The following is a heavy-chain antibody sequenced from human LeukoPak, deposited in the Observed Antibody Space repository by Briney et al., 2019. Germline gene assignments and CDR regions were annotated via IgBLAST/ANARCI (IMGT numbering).Heavy chain of an antibody. Sequence: GGSLRLSCAASGFTFSNYWMHWVRQSPGEGLVWVSRISSDGTNTNYADSVKGRFTISRDNAENTLYLQMTSLRAEDTAVYYCARDPGHSNYINDYWGQGILVTVSS. CDR3: ARDPGHSNYINDY. CDR1: GFTFSNYW. CDR2: ISSDGTNT. J-gene: IGHJ4*02. V-gene: IGHV3-74*01. D-gene: IGHD4-11*01.